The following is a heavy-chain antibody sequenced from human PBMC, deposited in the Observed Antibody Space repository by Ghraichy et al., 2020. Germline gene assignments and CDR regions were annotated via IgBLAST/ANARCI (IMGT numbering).Heavy chain of an antibody. D-gene: IGHD2-15*01. CDR1: CYTFTSYG. V-gene: IGHV1-18*01. CDR2: ISAYNGNT. Sequence: ASVKVSCKASCYTFTSYGISWVRQAPGQGLEWMGWISAYNGNTNYAQKLQGRVTMTTDTSTSTAYMELRSLRSDDTAVYYCARGNYCSGGSCYSKPFDYWGQGTLVTVSS. J-gene: IGHJ4*02. CDR3: ARGNYCSGGSCYSKPFDY.